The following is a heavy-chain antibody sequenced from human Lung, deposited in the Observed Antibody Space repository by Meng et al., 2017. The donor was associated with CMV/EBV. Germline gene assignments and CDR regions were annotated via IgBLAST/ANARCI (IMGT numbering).Heavy chain of an antibody. D-gene: IGHD2-2*01. V-gene: IGHV4-34*01. CDR2: INHSGST. CDR3: ARGRYCSSTSCLRNWFDP. J-gene: IGHJ5*02. Sequence: SFSGYYWSWLRQPPGKGLEWIGEINHSGSTNYNPSLNSRVTIPVDTSKNQFSLKLSSVPAADPAVYYCARGRYCSSTSCLRNWFDPWGQGTLVTVSS. CDR1: SFSGYY.